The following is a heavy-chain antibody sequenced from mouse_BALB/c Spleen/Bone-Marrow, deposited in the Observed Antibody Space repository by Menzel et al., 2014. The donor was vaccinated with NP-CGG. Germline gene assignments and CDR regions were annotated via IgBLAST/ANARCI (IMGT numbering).Heavy chain of an antibody. V-gene: IGHV1-5*01. CDR1: GYTFSNYW. D-gene: IGHD3-1*01. CDR3: TTLARSDFDY. J-gene: IGHJ2*01. Sequence: EVQLQQSGTVLARPGAAVKMSCEASGYTFSNYWMHWVKQRPGQGLEWIGTIYPGNSDTTYNQKFKGKAKLTAVTSTSTAYMELSSLTNEDSAVYYCTTLARSDFDYWGQGTTLTVSS. CDR2: IYPGNSDT.